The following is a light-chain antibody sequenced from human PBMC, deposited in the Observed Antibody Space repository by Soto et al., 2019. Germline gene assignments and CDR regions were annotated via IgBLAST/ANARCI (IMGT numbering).Light chain of an antibody. V-gene: IGKV3-20*01. J-gene: IGKJ2*01. CDR2: GAS. Sequence: EIVLTQSPDTLYLSPGEGATLSCRASQRVNSSYLAWYQQKPGQAPRLLISGASDRATGVPARVSGSGYGTDFTLTISRLEPEDFAVYDCQQYGNSPVTFGQGTKLQIK. CDR3: QQYGNSPVT. CDR1: QRVNSSY.